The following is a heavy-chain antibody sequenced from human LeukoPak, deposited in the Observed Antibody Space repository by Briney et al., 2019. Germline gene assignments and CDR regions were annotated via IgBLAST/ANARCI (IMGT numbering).Heavy chain of an antibody. D-gene: IGHD4-17*01. CDR2: FDPEDGET. Sequence: ASVKVSCKASGYTFSSYDIHWVRQATGQGLEWMGGFDPEDGETIYAQKFQGRVTMTEDTSTDTAYMELSSLRSEDTAVYYCATHPKMTTVTTWVDYWGQGTLVTVSS. CDR1: GYTFSSYD. V-gene: IGHV1-24*01. J-gene: IGHJ4*02. CDR3: ATHPKMTTVTTWVDY.